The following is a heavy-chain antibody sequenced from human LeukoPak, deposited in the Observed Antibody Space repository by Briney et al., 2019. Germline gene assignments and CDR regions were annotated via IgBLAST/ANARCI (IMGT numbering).Heavy chain of an antibody. CDR3: AKDSGGQLAYMSYYYYMDV. Sequence: GGSLRLSCAASGFTFSSYGMHWVRQAPGKGLEWVAFIRYDGSNKYYADSVKGRFTISRDNSKNTLYLQMNSLRAEDTAVYYCAKDSGGQLAYMSYYYYMDVWGKGTTVTISS. V-gene: IGHV3-30*02. D-gene: IGHD6-13*01. J-gene: IGHJ6*03. CDR1: GFTFSSYG. CDR2: IRYDGSNK.